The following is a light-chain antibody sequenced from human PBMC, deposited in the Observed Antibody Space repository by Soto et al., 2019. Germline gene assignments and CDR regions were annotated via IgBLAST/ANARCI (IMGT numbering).Light chain of an antibody. CDR2: AAS. Sequence: DIQMTQSPTSLSASVGDRVTITCRASQGIRNFVAWYQQKPGKAPKLLIYAASTLQSGVPSRFSGSGSGTDFTLPITSVQPQDVASYSCQQYSSVPVFGPGTKVDIK. J-gene: IGKJ3*01. V-gene: IGKV1-27*01. CDR1: QGIRNF. CDR3: QQYSSVPV.